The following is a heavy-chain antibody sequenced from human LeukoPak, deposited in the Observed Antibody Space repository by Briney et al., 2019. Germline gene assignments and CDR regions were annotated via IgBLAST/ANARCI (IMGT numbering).Heavy chain of an antibody. J-gene: IGHJ4*02. CDR1: GFTFSNYA. D-gene: IGHD6-13*01. V-gene: IGHV3-30-3*01. CDR2: ISYDGSNK. Sequence: GGSLRLSCAASGFTFSNYAMHWVRQAPGKGLEWVAVISYDGSNKYYADSVKGRFTISRDISKNTLYLEMDSLRYEDTAVYYCARAYDSSWHNFDYWGQGSLVTVSS. CDR3: ARAYDSSWHNFDY.